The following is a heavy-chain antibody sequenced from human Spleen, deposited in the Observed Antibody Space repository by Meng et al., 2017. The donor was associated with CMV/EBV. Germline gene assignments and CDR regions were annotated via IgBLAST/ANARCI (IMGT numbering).Heavy chain of an antibody. D-gene: IGHD2-2*01. J-gene: IGHJ3*02. V-gene: IGHV3-21*01. Sequence: GGSLRLSCAASGFTFSSYSMNWVRQAPGKGLEWVSSISSSSSYIYYADSVKGRFTISRDNSKNTLYLQMNSLRAEDTAVYYCARDIVVIPPAGAFDIWGQGTMVTVSS. CDR3: ARDIVVIPPAGAFDI. CDR1: GFTFSSYS. CDR2: ISSSSSYI.